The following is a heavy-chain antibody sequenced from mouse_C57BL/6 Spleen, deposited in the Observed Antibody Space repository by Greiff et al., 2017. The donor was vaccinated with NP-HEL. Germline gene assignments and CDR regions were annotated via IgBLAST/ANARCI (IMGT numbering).Heavy chain of an antibody. V-gene: IGHV10-1*01. CDR1: GFSFNTYA. CDR3: VRRKYYAMDY. CDR2: IRSKSNNYAT. Sequence: EVQRVESGGGLVQPKGSLKLSCAASGFSFNTYAMNWVRQAPGKGLEWVARIRSKSNNYATYYADSVKDRFTISRDDSESMLYLQMNNLKTEDTAMYYCVRRKYYAMDYWGQGTSVTVSS. J-gene: IGHJ4*01.